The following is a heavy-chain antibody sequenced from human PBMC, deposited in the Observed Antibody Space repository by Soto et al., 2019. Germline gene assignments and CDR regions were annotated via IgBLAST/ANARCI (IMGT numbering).Heavy chain of an antibody. CDR3: ARGFPLWFDP. CDR2: SNAGNGNT. Sequence: QVQLMQSGAEKKKPGASVKVSCKASGYTFTSYAIDWVRQAPGQRVEWIGWSNAGNGNTKDSQKFQGGVTVTRDTSASTVYMGLSSLRSEDTAVYYWARGFPLWFDPWGQGTLVTVYS. D-gene: IGHD3-3*01. CDR1: GYTFTSYA. V-gene: IGHV1-3*05. J-gene: IGHJ5*02.